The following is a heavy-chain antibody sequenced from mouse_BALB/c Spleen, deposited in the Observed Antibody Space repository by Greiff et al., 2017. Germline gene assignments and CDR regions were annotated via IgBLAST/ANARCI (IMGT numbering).Heavy chain of an antibody. Sequence: EVQRVESGGGLVKPGGSLKLSCAASGFTFSSYAMSWVRQTPEKRLEWVAEISSGGSYTYYPDTVTGRSTISRDNAKNTLYLEMSSLRSEDTAMYYCARVRRGHNLGYWGQGTPLPVPS. CDR3: ARVRRGHNLGY. J-gene: IGHJ2*01. CDR1: GFTFSSYA. V-gene: IGHV5-9-4*01. D-gene: IGHD3-1*01. CDR2: ISSGGSYT.